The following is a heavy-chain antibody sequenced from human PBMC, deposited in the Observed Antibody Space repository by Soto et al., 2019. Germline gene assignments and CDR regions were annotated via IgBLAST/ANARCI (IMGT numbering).Heavy chain of an antibody. Sequence: EVQLVESGGGLVQPGGSLRLSCAASGFTFSSYSMNWVRQAPGKGLEWVSYISSSSSTIYYADSVKGRFTISRDNAKNSLYLQMNSLRAEDTAVYYCARQSPYYDILTGYNAEYFQHWGQGTLVTVSS. V-gene: IGHV3-48*01. CDR2: ISSSSSTI. CDR3: ARQSPYYDILTGYNAEYFQH. CDR1: GFTFSSYS. J-gene: IGHJ1*01. D-gene: IGHD3-9*01.